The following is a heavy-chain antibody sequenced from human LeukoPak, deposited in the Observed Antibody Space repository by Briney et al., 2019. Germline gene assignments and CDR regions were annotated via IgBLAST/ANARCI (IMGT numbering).Heavy chain of an antibody. D-gene: IGHD3-22*01. CDR3: ARDTYYYDSSDDY. J-gene: IGHJ4*02. CDR2: IIPIFGTA. Sequence: SVKVSCKASGGTFSSYAISWVRQAPGQGLEWMGRIIPIFGTANYAQKFQGRVTITTDESTSTAYMELSSLRSEDTAVYYCARDTYYYDSSDDYRGQGTLVTVSS. V-gene: IGHV1-69*05. CDR1: GGTFSSYA.